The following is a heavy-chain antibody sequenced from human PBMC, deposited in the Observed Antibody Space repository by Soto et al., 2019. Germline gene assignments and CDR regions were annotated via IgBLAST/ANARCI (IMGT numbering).Heavy chain of an antibody. Sequence: QVQLVQSGAEVKKPGASVKVSCKASGYTFTSYYMHWVRQAPGQGLEWMGIINPSGGSTSYAQKFQGRVTMTRDTSTSTVYMELSSLRSEDTAVYYCARALGTTDLYYYYGMDVWGQGTTVTVSS. CDR1: GYTFTSYY. CDR2: INPSGGST. CDR3: ARALGTTDLYYYYGMDV. V-gene: IGHV1-46*01. J-gene: IGHJ6*02. D-gene: IGHD1-7*01.